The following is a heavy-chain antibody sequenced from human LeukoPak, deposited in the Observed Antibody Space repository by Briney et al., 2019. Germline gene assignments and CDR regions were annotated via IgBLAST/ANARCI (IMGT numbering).Heavy chain of an antibody. V-gene: IGHV1-18*01. D-gene: IGHD5-12*01. CDR2: ISAYNGNT. CDR1: GYTFTSYG. Sequence: ASVKVSCKASGYTFTSYGISWVRQAPGQGLEWMGWISAYNGNTNYAQKFQGRVTITADKSTSTAYMELSSLRSEDTAVYYCASGYSGYDFSSFLPYWFDPWGQGTLVTVSS. J-gene: IGHJ5*02. CDR3: ASGYSGYDFSSFLPYWFDP.